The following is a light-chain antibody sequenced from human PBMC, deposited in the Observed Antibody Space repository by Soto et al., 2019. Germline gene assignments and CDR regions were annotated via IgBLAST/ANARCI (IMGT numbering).Light chain of an antibody. CDR2: DAS. CDR3: QQRNSWPRT. V-gene: IGKV3-11*01. CDR1: QSVSSY. J-gene: IGKJ4*01. Sequence: EIVLTQSPATLSLSPGERATLSCRASQSVSSYLAWYQQKPGQAPRLLIYDASNRATGIPARFSGSGSGTDFTLTISGLEPEDFAVYYCQQRNSWPRTFGGGTKVEIK.